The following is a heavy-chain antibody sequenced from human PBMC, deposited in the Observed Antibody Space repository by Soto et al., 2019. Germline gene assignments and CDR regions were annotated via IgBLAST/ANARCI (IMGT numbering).Heavy chain of an antibody. CDR3: GGASMVRGVQFDY. Sequence: GGSLRLSCAASGFTVSSNYMSWVRQAPGKGLEWVSVIYSGGSTYYADSVKGRFTISRDNSKNTLYLQMNSLRAEDTAVYYCGGASMVRGVQFDYWGQGTLVTVSS. V-gene: IGHV3-53*05. CDR2: IYSGGST. J-gene: IGHJ4*02. D-gene: IGHD3-10*01. CDR1: GFTVSSNY.